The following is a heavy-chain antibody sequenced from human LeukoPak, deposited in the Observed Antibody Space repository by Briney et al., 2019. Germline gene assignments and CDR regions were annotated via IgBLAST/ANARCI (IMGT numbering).Heavy chain of an antibody. CDR1: GYTLTELS. Sequence: ASVKVSCKVSGYTLTELSMHWVRQAPGKGLEWMGGFDPEDGETIYAQKFQGRVTMTEDTSTDTAYMELRSLRSDDTAVYYCARSAAGPYGWFDPWGQGTLVTVSS. CDR2: FDPEDGET. CDR3: ARSAAGPYGWFDP. J-gene: IGHJ5*02. V-gene: IGHV1-24*01. D-gene: IGHD6-13*01.